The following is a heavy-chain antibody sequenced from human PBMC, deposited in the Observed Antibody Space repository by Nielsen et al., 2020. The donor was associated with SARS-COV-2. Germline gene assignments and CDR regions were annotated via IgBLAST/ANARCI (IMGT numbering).Heavy chain of an antibody. D-gene: IGHD1-26*01. CDR1: GFTFSSYG. Sequence: GESRKISCAASGFTFSSYGMHWVRQAPGKGLEWVAVISYDGSNKYYADSVKGRFTISRDNSKNTLYLQMNSLRAEDTAVYYCAKDRGKWELLNWFDPWGQGTLVTVSS. CDR3: AKDRGKWELLNWFDP. J-gene: IGHJ5*02. V-gene: IGHV3-30*18. CDR2: ISYDGSNK.